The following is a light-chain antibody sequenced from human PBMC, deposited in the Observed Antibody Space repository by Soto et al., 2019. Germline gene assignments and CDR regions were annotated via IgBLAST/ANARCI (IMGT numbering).Light chain of an antibody. CDR1: QSVSSRY. CDR3: KKEGNTRWI. J-gene: IGKJ1*01. CDR2: GAS. Sequence: EIVLTQSPGTLSLSPGERATLSCRASQSVSSRYLAWYQQKPDQAPRLFISGASTRATGIPDRFSGSGSGTDFTLNISRLEPEDFAVYYSKKEGNTRWIFGQGTKVDIK. V-gene: IGKV3-20*01.